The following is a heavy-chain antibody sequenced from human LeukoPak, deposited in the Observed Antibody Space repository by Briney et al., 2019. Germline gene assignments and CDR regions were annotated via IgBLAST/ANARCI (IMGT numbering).Heavy chain of an antibody. V-gene: IGHV3-33*06. CDR3: AKALHAFDY. Sequence: PGRSLRLSCAASGFTFSSYGMHWVRQAPGKGLEWVAVIWYDGSNKYYADSVKGRFTISRDNSKNTLYLQMNSLRAEDTAVYYCAKALHAFDYWGQGTLVTVSS. J-gene: IGHJ4*02. CDR2: IWYDGSNK. CDR1: GFTFSSYG.